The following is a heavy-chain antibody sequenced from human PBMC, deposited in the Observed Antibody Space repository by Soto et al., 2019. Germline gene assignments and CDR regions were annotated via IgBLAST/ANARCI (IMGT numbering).Heavy chain of an antibody. CDR1: GFTFSSYS. Sequence: QVQLVESGGGVVQPGRSLRLSCAASGFTFSSYSMHWVRQAPGKGLEWVAFISYDVSIKFYADSVKGRFTISRDNSKNTLYLQMNSLRVEDTAVYYCAKEGYSGGGDAFDIWGQGTVVSVSS. CDR2: ISYDVSIK. J-gene: IGHJ3*02. D-gene: IGHD6-19*01. CDR3: AKEGYSGGGDAFDI. V-gene: IGHV3-30-3*01.